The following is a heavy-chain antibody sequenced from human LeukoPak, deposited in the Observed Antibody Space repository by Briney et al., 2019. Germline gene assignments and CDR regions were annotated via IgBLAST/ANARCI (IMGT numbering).Heavy chain of an antibody. Sequence: PSETLSLTCTVSGGSISSYYWSWIRQPPGKGLEWIGYIYYSGSTNYNPSLKSRVTISVDTSKNQFSLKLSSVTAADTAVYYCARALGHIYFDYWGQGTLVTVSS. CDR2: IYYSGST. J-gene: IGHJ4*02. D-gene: IGHD2-21*01. V-gene: IGHV4-59*08. CDR1: GGSISSYY. CDR3: ARALGHIYFDY.